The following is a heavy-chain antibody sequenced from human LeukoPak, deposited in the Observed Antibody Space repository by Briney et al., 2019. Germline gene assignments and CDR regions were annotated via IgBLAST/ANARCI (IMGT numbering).Heavy chain of an antibody. CDR2: IKSKTDGGTT. CDR1: GFTFSNAW. D-gene: IGHD2-21*02. V-gene: IGHV3-15*07. J-gene: IGHJ4*02. Sequence: PGGSLRLSCAASGFTFSNAWMNWVRQAPGKGLEWVGRIKSKTDGGTTDYAAPVKGRFTISRDDSKNTLYLQMNSLKTGDTAVYYCTTHIVVVTAINDYWGQGTLVTVSS. CDR3: TTHIVVVTAINDY.